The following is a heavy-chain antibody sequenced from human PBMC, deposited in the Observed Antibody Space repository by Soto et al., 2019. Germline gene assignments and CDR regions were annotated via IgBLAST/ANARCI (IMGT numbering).Heavy chain of an antibody. V-gene: IGHV1-69*13. Sequence: VASVKVSCKASGGTFSSYAISWVRQAPGQGLEWMGGIIPIFGTANYAQKFQGRVTITADESTSTAYMELSSLRSEDTAAYYCARKGVTTVVTPDYYYGMDVWGQGTTVTVSS. D-gene: IGHD2-21*02. CDR3: ARKGVTTVVTPDYYYGMDV. CDR2: IIPIFGTA. J-gene: IGHJ6*02. CDR1: GGTFSSYA.